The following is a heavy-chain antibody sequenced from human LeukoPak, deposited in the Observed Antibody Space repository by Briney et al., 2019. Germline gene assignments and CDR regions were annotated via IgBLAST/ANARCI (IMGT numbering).Heavy chain of an antibody. CDR1: GYSISSGYY. J-gene: IGHJ4*02. CDR2: IYYSGST. V-gene: IGHV4-38-2*02. CDR3: ARVPGQWLVGEYFDY. Sequence: SETLSLTCSVSGYSISSGYYWGWIRQPPGKGLEWIGSIYYSGSTYYNPSLKSRVTISVDTSKNQFSLKLSSVTAADTAVYYCARVPGQWLVGEYFDYWGQGTLVTVSS. D-gene: IGHD6-19*01.